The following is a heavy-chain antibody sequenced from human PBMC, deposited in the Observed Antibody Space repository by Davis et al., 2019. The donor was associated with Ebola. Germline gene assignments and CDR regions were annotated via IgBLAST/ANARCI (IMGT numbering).Heavy chain of an antibody. CDR2: ISSSTYT. CDR3: AREARYCSGGSCYRHYYFDY. CDR1: GFTSSDHY. D-gene: IGHD2-15*01. Sequence: GESLKISCAASGFTSSDHYMSWIRQAPGKGLEWISYISSSTYTKYADSVKGRLTISRDNAKNSLHLQMNSLRAEDTAVYYCAREARYCSGGSCYRHYYFDYWGQGTLVTVSS. J-gene: IGHJ4*02. V-gene: IGHV3-11*06.